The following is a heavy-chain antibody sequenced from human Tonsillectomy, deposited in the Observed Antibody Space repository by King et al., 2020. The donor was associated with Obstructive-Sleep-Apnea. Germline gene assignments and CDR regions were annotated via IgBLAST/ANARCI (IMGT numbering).Heavy chain of an antibody. D-gene: IGHD2-15*01. V-gene: IGHV3-21*01. CDR1: GFTFSSYS. CDR2: ISSSSSYI. CDR3: ASDRPLGYCCGGSCYSLAVDI. Sequence: VQLVESGGGLVKPGGSLRLSCAASGFTFSSYSMNWVRQAPGKGLEWVSSISSSSSYIYYADSVKGRFTISRDNAKNSLYLQMNSLRAEDTAVYYCASDRPLGYCCGGSCYSLAVDIWGQGTLVTVSS. J-gene: IGHJ3*02.